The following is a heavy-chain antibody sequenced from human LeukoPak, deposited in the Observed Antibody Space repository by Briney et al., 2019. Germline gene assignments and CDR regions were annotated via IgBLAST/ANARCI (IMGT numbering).Heavy chain of an antibody. D-gene: IGHD2-21*01. CDR1: GFTFSNYW. CDR2: IKPNGIEK. CDR3: ARDLDTYVLLIAYDTFDS. V-gene: IGHV3-7*01. J-gene: IGHJ3*02. Sequence: GGSLRLSCEGSGFTFSNYWMTWVRQAPGKGLEWAANIKPNGIEKHYADSVEGRFTISRDNAKNSLYLQMNSLRAEDTAVYYCARDLDTYVLLIAYDTFDSWGQGTMVTVSS.